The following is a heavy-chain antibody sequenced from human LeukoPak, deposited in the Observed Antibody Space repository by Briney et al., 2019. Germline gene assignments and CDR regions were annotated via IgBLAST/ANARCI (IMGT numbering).Heavy chain of an antibody. CDR1: GGSISSGGYY. V-gene: IGHV4-31*03. Sequence: SETLSLTCTVSGGSISSGGYYWSWIRQLPGKGLEWIGYIYYSGSTYYNPSLKSRVTISVDTSKNQFSLKLSSVTAADTAVYYCAREVVQLERSFVYWGQGTLVTVSS. J-gene: IGHJ4*02. D-gene: IGHD1-1*01. CDR2: IYYSGST. CDR3: AREVVQLERSFVY.